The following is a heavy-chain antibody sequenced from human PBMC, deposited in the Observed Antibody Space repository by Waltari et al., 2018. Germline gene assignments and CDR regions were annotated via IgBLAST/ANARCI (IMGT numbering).Heavy chain of an antibody. V-gene: IGHV1-18*04. CDR3: VRRTSATGFDP. D-gene: IGHD2-15*01. CDR2: SSAYNGQT. CDR1: GYIFTTNT. Sequence: QIQLVQSGAEVKKPGASVRVSCKASGYIFTTNTITWVRQAPGQGLEWMGWSSAYNGQTTYAQKLQGRVTLTTDTSTSTAYMELRSLKSDDTAVYYCVRRTSATGFDPWGQGTLVTVSS. J-gene: IGHJ5*02.